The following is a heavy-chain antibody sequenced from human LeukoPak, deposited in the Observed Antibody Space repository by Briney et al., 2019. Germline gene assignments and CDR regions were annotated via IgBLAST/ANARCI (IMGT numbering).Heavy chain of an antibody. J-gene: IGHJ5*02. Sequence: GGSLRLSCAASGFTFSSYAMSWVRQAPGKGLEWVSAISGSGGSTYYADSVKGRFTISRDNSKNTLYLQMNSLRAEDTAVYYCAKVRSGRPNPNWFDPWGQGTLVTVSS. CDR2: ISGSGGST. V-gene: IGHV3-23*01. CDR1: GFTFSSYA. D-gene: IGHD3-10*01. CDR3: AKVRSGRPNPNWFDP.